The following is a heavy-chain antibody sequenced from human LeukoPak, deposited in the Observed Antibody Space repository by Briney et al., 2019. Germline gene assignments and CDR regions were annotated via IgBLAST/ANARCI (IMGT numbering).Heavy chain of an antibody. CDR2: ISYDGSNK. J-gene: IGHJ4*02. D-gene: IGHD6-19*01. CDR1: GFTFSSYA. V-gene: IGHV3-30*01. CDR3: ARIAVAGTWVDY. Sequence: GRSLRLSCAASGFTFSSYAMHWVRQAPGKGLEWVAVISYDGSNKYYAGSVKGRFTISRDNSKNTLYLQMNSLRAEDTAVYYCARIAVAGTWVDYWGQGTLVTVSS.